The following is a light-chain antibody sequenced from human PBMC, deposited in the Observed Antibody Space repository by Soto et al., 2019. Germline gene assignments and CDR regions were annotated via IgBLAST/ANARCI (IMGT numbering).Light chain of an antibody. CDR3: QKYGSSPWT. Sequence: DIVLTQSPGTLSLSPWERATLSCMPSRSVRASALLWYQQKPGQAPGLLIYGASNRATGIPDRFSGSASGTDFTLTISRLEPEDFAVYYCQKYGSSPWTFCQGTKVDI. J-gene: IGKJ1*01. V-gene: IGKV3-20*01. CDR2: GAS. CDR1: RSVRASA.